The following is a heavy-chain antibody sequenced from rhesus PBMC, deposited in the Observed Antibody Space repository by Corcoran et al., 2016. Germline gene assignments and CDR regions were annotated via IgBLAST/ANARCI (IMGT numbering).Heavy chain of an antibody. J-gene: IGHJ6*01. V-gene: IGHV4-99*02. CDR2: ISGSSGST. CDR1: GYSISSGYY. D-gene: IGHD1-20*01. CDR3: ARGGSWNKLYGLDS. Sequence: QVQLQASGPGLVKPSETLSLTCAVSGYSISSGYYWGWIRQPPGKGLEYIGYISGSSGSTYYNPSLKSRVTISKDTSKNQFSLKLSSVTAADTAVYYCARGGSWNKLYGLDSWGQGVVVTVSS.